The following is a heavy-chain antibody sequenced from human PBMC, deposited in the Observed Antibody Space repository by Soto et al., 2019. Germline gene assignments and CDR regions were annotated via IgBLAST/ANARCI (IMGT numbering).Heavy chain of an antibody. V-gene: IGHV4-59*08. CDR1: GGSISSYY. CDR3: ARASPVVTDV. Sequence: QVQLQESGPGLVKPSETLSLTCTVSGGSISSYYWSWIRQPPGKGLEWIGYIYYSATTNYNPSLKSRVTISVDTSKNQFSLKLSSVTAADTAVYYCARASPVVTDVWGQGTTVTVSS. CDR2: IYYSATT. J-gene: IGHJ6*02. D-gene: IGHD5-18*01.